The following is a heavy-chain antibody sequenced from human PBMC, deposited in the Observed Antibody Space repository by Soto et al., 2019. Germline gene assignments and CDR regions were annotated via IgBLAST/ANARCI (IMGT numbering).Heavy chain of an antibody. V-gene: IGHV1-2*02. CDR3: ASAAVTGTAGLDF. Sequence: ASVKVSCKASGYTFSGFYMHWVRQAPGQGLERMGWISPNSGGTKSAEKFQGRVTMTRDTSISTAYMELSRLTSDDTAVYYCASAAVTGTAGLDFWGQGTQVTVSS. J-gene: IGHJ4*02. D-gene: IGHD6-19*01. CDR1: GYTFSGFY. CDR2: ISPNSGGT.